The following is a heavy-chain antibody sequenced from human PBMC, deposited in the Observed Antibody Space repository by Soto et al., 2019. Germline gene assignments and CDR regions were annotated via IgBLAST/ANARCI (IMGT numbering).Heavy chain of an antibody. Sequence: QVQLVESGGGVVQPGRSLRLSCAASGFTFRSYAMHWVRQAPGKGLEWVAVISYDENNRYYTDSVKGRFTISRDNSKKTLYLQVNSLRAEDTGVYYCARAMDTAMASKDNWFDPWGQGTLVTVSS. J-gene: IGHJ5*02. V-gene: IGHV3-30-3*01. CDR3: ARAMDTAMASKDNWFDP. CDR1: GFTFRSYA. CDR2: ISYDENNR. D-gene: IGHD5-18*01.